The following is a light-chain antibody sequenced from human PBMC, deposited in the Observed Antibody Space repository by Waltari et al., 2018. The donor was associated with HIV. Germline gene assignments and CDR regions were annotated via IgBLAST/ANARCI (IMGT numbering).Light chain of an antibody. CDR2: ADA. CDR1: TPNIGSSN. V-gene: IGLV1-44*01. J-gene: IGLJ2*01. CDR3: STWDDRLNGVV. Sequence: QSVVTQPPSASGAPGPRVIIPCSGSTPNIGSSNVNWYQQFSRAAPKLLIYADAQRPSGVPDRFSGSKSGTSASLVISGLQSEDEADYYCSTWDDRLNGVVFGGGTRLTVV.